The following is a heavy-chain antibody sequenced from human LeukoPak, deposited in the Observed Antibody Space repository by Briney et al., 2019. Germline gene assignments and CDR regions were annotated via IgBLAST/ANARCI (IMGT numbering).Heavy chain of an antibody. CDR3: ARDGITGDSGY. CDR1: GGSISSGGYY. J-gene: IGHJ4*02. V-gene: IGHV4-31*03. CDR2: IYYSGST. Sequence: TSETLSLTCTVSGGSISSGGYYWSWIRQHPGKGLEWIGYIYYSGSTYYNPSLKSRVTISVDTSKNQFSLKLSSVTAADTAVYYCARDGITGDSGYWGQGTLVTVSS. D-gene: IGHD1-20*01.